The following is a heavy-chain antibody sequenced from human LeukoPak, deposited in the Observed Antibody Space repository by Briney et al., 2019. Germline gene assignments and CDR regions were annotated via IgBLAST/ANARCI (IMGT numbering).Heavy chain of an antibody. V-gene: IGHV1-69*04. CDR1: VRTFSSYA. CDR2: TIPIFGIA. D-gene: IGHD1-26*01. Sequence: SSVTVSCMPSVRTFSSYAISWVRQAAGQGLEWMGRTIPIFGIANYAQEFKGRVTITADKSTSTAYMELSSPRYEATALYYCTRAPYSGSYFDYWGQGTLVTVSS. CDR3: TRAPYSGSYFDY. J-gene: IGHJ4*02.